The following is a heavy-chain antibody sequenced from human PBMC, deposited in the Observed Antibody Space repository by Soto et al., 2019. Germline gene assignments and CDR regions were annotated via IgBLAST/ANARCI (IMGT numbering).Heavy chain of an antibody. CDR1: GYTFTSYG. D-gene: IGHD3-22*01. CDR2: ISAYNGNT. Sequence: SVKVSCKASGYTFTSYGISWVRQAPGQGLEWMGWISAYNGNTNYAQKLQGRVTMTTDTSTSTAYMELRSLRSDDTAVYYCAGFKYYYDSSGSGSPLDYWGQGTLVTVSS. V-gene: IGHV1-18*01. CDR3: AGFKYYYDSSGSGSPLDY. J-gene: IGHJ4*02.